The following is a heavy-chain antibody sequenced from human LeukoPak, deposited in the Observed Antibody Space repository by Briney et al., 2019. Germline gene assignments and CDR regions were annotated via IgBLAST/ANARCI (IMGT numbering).Heavy chain of an antibody. D-gene: IGHD5-12*01. Sequence: ASVKVSCKASGGTFSSYAISWVRQAPGQGLEWMGRIIPIFGTANYAQKFQGRVTITADKSTSTAYMELSSLRSEDTAVYYCARSSMGYSGYDLGIFDYWGQGTLVTVSS. CDR2: IIPIFGTA. V-gene: IGHV1-69*06. J-gene: IGHJ4*02. CDR1: GGTFSSYA. CDR3: ARSSMGYSGYDLGIFDY.